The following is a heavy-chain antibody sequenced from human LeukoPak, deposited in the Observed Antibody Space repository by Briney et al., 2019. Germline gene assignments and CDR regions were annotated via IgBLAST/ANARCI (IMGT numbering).Heavy chain of an antibody. CDR2: ISTTGGST. CDR1: GFSFNNYA. CDR3: AKDWTTVVTPKGYYFDS. J-gene: IGHJ4*02. Sequence: GGSLRLSCAASGFSFNNYAMRWVRQAPGKGLEWVSAISTTGGSTYYADSVKGRFTVSRDNSKNTLSLQMDSLRVEDTALYYCAKDWTTVVTPKGYYFDSWGQGTLVTVSS. D-gene: IGHD4-23*01. V-gene: IGHV3-23*01.